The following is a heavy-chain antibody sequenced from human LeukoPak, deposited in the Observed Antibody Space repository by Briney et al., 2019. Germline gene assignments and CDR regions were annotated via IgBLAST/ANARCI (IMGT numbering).Heavy chain of an antibody. J-gene: IGHJ6*03. Sequence: ASVKVSCKASGGTFSSYAISWVRQAPGQGLEWMGGIIPIFGTANYAQKLQGRVTMTTDTSTSTAYMELRSLRSDDTAVYYCARLNSSGYYYLFYYYMDVWGKGTTVTVSS. CDR3: ARLNSSGYYYLFYYYMDV. CDR1: GGTFSSYA. D-gene: IGHD3-22*01. CDR2: IIPIFGTA. V-gene: IGHV1-69*05.